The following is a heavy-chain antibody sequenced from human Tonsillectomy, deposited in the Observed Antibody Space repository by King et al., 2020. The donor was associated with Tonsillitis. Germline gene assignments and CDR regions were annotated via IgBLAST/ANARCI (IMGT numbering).Heavy chain of an antibody. J-gene: IGHJ5*02. Sequence: VQLVESGGGVVQPGGSLRLSCEASGFTFNNYGMHWVRQPPGKGLEWVAFIQYDGNEKNYADSMKGRFTISRDNSKNTLYLQMNSLRPEDTALYLCARGHIRGWYTGWLDPWGPGTLVTVSS. CDR1: GFTFNNYG. CDR3: ARGHIRGWYTGWLDP. D-gene: IGHD6-19*01. V-gene: IGHV3-30*02. CDR2: IQYDGNEK.